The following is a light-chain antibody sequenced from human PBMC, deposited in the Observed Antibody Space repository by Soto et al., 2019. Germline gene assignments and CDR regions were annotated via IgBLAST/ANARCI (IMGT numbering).Light chain of an antibody. CDR1: QTITNY. V-gene: IGKV1-39*01. CDR2: AAS. J-gene: IGKJ1*01. CDR3: QQSYSTPPT. Sequence: DLQMTQSPSSLSASVGDRVTITCRASQTITNYLNWYQQKPGKAPNLLIYAASSLQSGVPSRFSGSGSGTDFTLTISSLQPEDFATYYCQQSYSTPPTFGQGTKVEIK.